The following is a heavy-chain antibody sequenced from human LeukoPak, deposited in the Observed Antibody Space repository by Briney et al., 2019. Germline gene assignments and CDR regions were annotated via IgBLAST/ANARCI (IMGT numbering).Heavy chain of an antibody. CDR3: ASYGGKGAYFDY. CDR2: VFYSGST. J-gene: IGHJ4*02. V-gene: IGHV4-59*01. D-gene: IGHD4-23*01. Sequence: SETLSLTCTVSGGYISSYYWNWIRQPPGKGLEWIGYVFYSGSTNYNPSLKSRVTISVDTSKNQFSLKLSSVTAADTAVYFCASYGGKGAYFDYWGQGILVTVSS. CDR1: GGYISSYY.